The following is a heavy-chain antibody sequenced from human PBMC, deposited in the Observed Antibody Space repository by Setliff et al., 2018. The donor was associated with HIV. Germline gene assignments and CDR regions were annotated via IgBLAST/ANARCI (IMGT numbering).Heavy chain of an antibody. Sequence: SETLSLTCTVSGGSISSYYWSWIRQPPGKELEWIGYIYYSGSTNYNPSLKSRVTISVDTSKNQFSLKLSSVTAADTAVYYCARDRGSSWPLEYYYYYGMDVWGQGTTVTVSS. CDR1: GGSISSYY. V-gene: IGHV4-59*01. D-gene: IGHD6-13*01. CDR2: IYYSGST. CDR3: ARDRGSSWPLEYYYYYGMDV. J-gene: IGHJ6*02.